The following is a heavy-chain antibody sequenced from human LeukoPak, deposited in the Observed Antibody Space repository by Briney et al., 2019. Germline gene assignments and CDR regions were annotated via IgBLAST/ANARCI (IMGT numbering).Heavy chain of an antibody. J-gene: IGHJ3*02. Sequence: GASVKVSCKASGYTFTGYYVHWVRQAPGQGLEWMGWMNPNSGNTGYAQKFQGRVTMTRNTSISTAYMELSSLRSEDTAVYYCARGGYCSGGSCYSVAFDIWGQGTMVTVSS. V-gene: IGHV1-8*02. CDR3: ARGGYCSGGSCYSVAFDI. D-gene: IGHD2-15*01. CDR2: MNPNSGNT. CDR1: GYTFTGYY.